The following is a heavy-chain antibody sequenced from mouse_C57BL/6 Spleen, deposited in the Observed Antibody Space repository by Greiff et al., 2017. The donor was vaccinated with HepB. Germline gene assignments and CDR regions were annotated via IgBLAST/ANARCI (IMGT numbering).Heavy chain of an antibody. CDR1: GFTFSNYW. CDR2: IRLKSDNYAT. Sequence: EVKVEESGGGLVQPGGSMKLSCVASGFTFSNYWMNWVRQSPEKGLEWVAQIRLKSDNYATHYAESVKGRFTISRDDSKSSVYLQMNNLRAEDTGIYYCTYYYRAMDYWGQGTSVTVSS. D-gene: IGHD2-12*01. V-gene: IGHV6-3*01. J-gene: IGHJ4*01. CDR3: TYYYRAMDY.